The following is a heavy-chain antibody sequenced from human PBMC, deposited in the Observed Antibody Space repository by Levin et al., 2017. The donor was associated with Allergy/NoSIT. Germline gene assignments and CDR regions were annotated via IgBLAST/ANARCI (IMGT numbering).Heavy chain of an antibody. CDR3: VRDRGTTSLNGMDV. V-gene: IGHV3-21*01. CDR2: ISASSTYI. J-gene: IGHJ6*02. CDR1: GFTVSGYS. D-gene: IGHD3-10*01. Sequence: GESLKISCSASGFTVSGYSFNWVRQAPGKGLEWVSSISASSTYIHYGDSVKGRFTVSRDNGNKLLFLQMNSLTAEDTAVYFCVRDRGTTSLNGMDVWGQGTTVIVSS.